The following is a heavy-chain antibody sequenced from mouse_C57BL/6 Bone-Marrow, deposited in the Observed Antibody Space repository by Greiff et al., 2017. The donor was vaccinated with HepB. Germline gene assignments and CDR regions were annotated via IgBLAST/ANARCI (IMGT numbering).Heavy chain of an antibody. Sequence: VQLQQSGAELVRPGASVKLSCTASGFNIKDDYMHWVKQRPEQGLEWIGWIDPENGDTEYASKFQGKATITADTSSNTAYLQLSSLTSEDTAVYYCTTYCYDWYFDVWGTGTTVTVSS. J-gene: IGHJ1*03. V-gene: IGHV14-4*01. CDR2: IDPENGDT. CDR3: TTYCYDWYFDV. CDR1: GFNIKDDY. D-gene: IGHD2-12*01.